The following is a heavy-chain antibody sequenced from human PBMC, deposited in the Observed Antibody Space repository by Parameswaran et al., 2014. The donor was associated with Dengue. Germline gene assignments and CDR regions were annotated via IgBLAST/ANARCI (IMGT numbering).Heavy chain of an antibody. V-gene: IGHV2-70*11. CDR3: ARIRYCSGGSLVVDY. D-gene: IGHD2-15*01. J-gene: IGHJ4*02. CDR2: IDWDDDK. CDR1: GFSLSTSGMC. Sequence: LPGSGPTLVKPTQTLTLTCTFSGFSLSTSGMCVSWIRQPPGKALEWLARIDWDDDKYYSTSLKTRLTISKDTSKNQVVLTMTNMDPVDTATYYCARIRYCSGGSLVVDYWGQGTLVTVSS.